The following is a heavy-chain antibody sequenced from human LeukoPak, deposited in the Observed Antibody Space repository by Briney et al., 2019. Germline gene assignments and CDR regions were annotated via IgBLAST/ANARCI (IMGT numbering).Heavy chain of an antibody. CDR2: ISSSGSTI. D-gene: IGHD2-2*01. CDR1: GFTFSDYY. Sequence: SGGSLRLSCAASGFTFSDYYMSWIRRAPGKGLEWVSYISSSGSTIYYADSVKGRFTISRDNAKNSLYLQMNSLRAEDTAVYYYARHSGGPAAITHYYYYMDVWGKGTTVTVSS. V-gene: IGHV3-11*04. J-gene: IGHJ6*03. CDR3: ARHSGGPAAITHYYYYMDV.